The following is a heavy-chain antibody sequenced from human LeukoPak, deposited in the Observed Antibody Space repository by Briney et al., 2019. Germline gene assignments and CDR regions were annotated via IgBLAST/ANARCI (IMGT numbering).Heavy chain of an antibody. CDR2: ISYDGSNK. D-gene: IGHD5-24*01. CDR3: ARKSRDGYNYDSSGFFDY. J-gene: IGHJ4*02. Sequence: GGSLRLSCAASGFTFSDYYMSWVRQAPGKGLEWVAVISYDGSNKYYADSVKGRFTISRDNSKNTLYLQMNSLRAEDTAVYYCARKSRDGYNYDSSGFFDYWGQGTLVTVSS. V-gene: IGHV3-30-3*01. CDR1: GFTFSDYY.